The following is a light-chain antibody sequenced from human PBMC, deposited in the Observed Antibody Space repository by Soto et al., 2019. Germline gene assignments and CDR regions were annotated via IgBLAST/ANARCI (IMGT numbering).Light chain of an antibody. CDR2: DVS. J-gene: IGLJ1*01. V-gene: IGLV2-14*01. Sequence: QSALTQPASVSGSPGQSITISCTGTSSDVGGYNYVSWYQQHPGKAPKLMIYDVSNRPSGVSNRFSGSKSGNTASLTISGVQPEDEADYYCSSYTSSSTLDVFGTGTKLTVL. CDR1: SSDVGGYNY. CDR3: SSYTSSSTLDV.